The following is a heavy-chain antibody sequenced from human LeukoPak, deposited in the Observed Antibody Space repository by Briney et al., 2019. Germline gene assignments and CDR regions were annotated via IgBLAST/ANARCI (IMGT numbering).Heavy chain of an antibody. CDR1: GLSLTTHG. J-gene: IGHJ5*01. D-gene: IGHD5-18*01. Sequence: GKSLRLSCAASGLSLTTHGMHWVRQAPGKGLEWVAVIWYDGSNKYYADSVKGRFTISRDNSKNTLYLQMNSLRAEDTAVYYCASVYSYGWFDYWGQGTLVTVSS. V-gene: IGHV3-33*01. CDR3: ASVYSYGWFDY. CDR2: IWYDGSNK.